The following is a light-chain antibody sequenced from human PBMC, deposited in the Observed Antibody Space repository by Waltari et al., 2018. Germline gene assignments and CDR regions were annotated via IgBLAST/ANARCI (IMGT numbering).Light chain of an antibody. Sequence: DLQMPQSPSSLSASVGDRLTIPCRARQSINSYLNWYQQKPGKAPKLLIYFTSNLQSGVPARFSGRGSGTDFTLTISSLRSEDFATYYCQQAYSTPYTFGQGTKLDIK. V-gene: IGKV1-39*01. CDR3: QQAYSTPYT. CDR2: FTS. J-gene: IGKJ2*01. CDR1: QSINSY.